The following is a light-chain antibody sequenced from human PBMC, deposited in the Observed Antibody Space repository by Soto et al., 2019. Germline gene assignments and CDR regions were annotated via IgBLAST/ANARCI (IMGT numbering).Light chain of an antibody. Sequence: EIVLTQSPATLSLSPGERATLSCRASQSVSSYLAWYQQKPGQAPRLLISDASNRATGIPARFSGSGSGTDFTLTISSLEPEDFAVYYCQQRSNWQGFTFGPGTKWISN. CDR3: QQRSNWQGFT. J-gene: IGKJ3*01. V-gene: IGKV3-11*01. CDR2: DAS. CDR1: QSVSSY.